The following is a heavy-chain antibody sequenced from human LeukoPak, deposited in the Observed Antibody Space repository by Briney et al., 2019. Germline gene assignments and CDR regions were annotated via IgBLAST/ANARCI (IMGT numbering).Heavy chain of an antibody. J-gene: IGHJ6*02. V-gene: IGHV3-7*04. Sequence: GGSLRLSCAASGFTFSSYWMSWVRQAPGKGLEWVANIKQDGSEKSYVDSVKGRFTISRDNAKNSLYLQMNSLRAEDTAVYYCARAMVRGVITPFYYYYGMDVWGQGTTVTVSS. D-gene: IGHD3-10*01. CDR2: IKQDGSEK. CDR3: ARAMVRGVITPFYYYYGMDV. CDR1: GFTFSSYW.